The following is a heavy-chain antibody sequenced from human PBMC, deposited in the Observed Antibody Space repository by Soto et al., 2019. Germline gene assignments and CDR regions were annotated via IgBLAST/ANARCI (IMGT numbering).Heavy chain of an antibody. Sequence: TPSLTCTVSGGSISSGGYYWSWIRQHPGKGLEWIGYIYYSVSTYYNPSLKSRDTISTDTSNNQFSLKLSSVTAADTAVYYCARVPSPWGQVTLVTVSS. CDR3: ARVPSP. CDR1: GGSISSGGYY. CDR2: IYYSVST. J-gene: IGHJ5*02. V-gene: IGHV4-31*03.